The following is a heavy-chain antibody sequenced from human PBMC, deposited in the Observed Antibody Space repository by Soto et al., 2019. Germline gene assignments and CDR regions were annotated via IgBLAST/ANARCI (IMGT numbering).Heavy chain of an antibody. V-gene: IGHV3-23*01. CDR3: AREGSLGLDV. J-gene: IGHJ6*02. CDR1: GFTFNSFA. D-gene: IGHD3-10*01. Sequence: EVQLLESGGDLVQPGGSLRLSCEASGFTFNSFAMTWVRQAQGKGLEWVSRINGDGASLAYADSVKGRFSISRDNVKNTLHLQMNSLGADDTAVYFCAREGSLGLDVWGRGTTVTVSS. CDR2: INGDGASL.